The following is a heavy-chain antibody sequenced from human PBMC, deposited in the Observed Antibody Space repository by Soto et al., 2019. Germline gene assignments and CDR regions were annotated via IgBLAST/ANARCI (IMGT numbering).Heavy chain of an antibody. D-gene: IGHD3-22*01. Sequence: ASVKVSCKASGYMFSGYYMHWVRQAPGQGLEWMGWINPNSGGTNYAQKFQGRVTMTGDTSINTAYMELSGLRSDDTAMYYCARGDSSGYYGLDYWGQGALVTVSS. CDR2: INPNSGGT. J-gene: IGHJ4*02. V-gene: IGHV1-2*02. CDR1: GYMFSGYY. CDR3: ARGDSSGYYGLDY.